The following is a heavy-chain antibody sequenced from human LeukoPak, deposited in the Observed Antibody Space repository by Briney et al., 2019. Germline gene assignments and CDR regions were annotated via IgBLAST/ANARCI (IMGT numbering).Heavy chain of an antibody. CDR3: AREGFGELFPNDAFDI. Sequence: GGSLSLSCAASGFTFSSYAMHWVRQAPGEGLEWVAVISYDGSNKYYADSVKGRFTISRDNSKNTLYLQMNSLRAEDTAVYYCAREGFGELFPNDAFDIWGQGTMVTVSS. CDR2: ISYDGSNK. D-gene: IGHD3-10*01. V-gene: IGHV3-30-3*01. J-gene: IGHJ3*02. CDR1: GFTFSSYA.